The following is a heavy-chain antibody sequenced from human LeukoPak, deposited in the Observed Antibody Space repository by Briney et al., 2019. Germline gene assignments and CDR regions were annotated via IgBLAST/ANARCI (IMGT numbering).Heavy chain of an antibody. V-gene: IGHV5-51*01. D-gene: IGHD1-26*01. CDR1: GHSFNSNW. CDR3: AGLVGATNWFDP. CDR2: TYPGDSDT. J-gene: IGHJ5*02. Sequence: GESLKISCKGSGHSFNSNWIGWVRQMPGKGLEWMGITYPGDSDTRYSTPFQGQVIISADKSISTAYPQWSSLKASDSAIYYCAGLVGATNWFDPWGQGTLVTVSS.